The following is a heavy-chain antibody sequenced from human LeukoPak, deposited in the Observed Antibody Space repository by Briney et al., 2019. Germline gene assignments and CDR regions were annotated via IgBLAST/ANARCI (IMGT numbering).Heavy chain of an antibody. V-gene: IGHV3-30*02. CDR3: AKISSSAESNFDY. CDR2: IWPDGSKK. Sequence: GGPLRLSCAASGFTFSTYAMHWDRQAPGKGLEWVAFIWPDGSKKYYADSVKGRFAISRENSKNTVYLQMNDLRPEDTALYFCAKISSSAESNFDYWGQGTLLTVSS. D-gene: IGHD6-25*01. J-gene: IGHJ4*02. CDR1: GFTFSTYA.